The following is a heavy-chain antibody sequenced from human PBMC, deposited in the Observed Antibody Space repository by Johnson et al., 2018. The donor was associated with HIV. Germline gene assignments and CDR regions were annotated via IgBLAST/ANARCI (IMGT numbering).Heavy chain of an antibody. D-gene: IGHD1-20*01. Sequence: VQLVESGGGLVQPGRSLRLSCAASGFTFDDYAMHWVRQAPGKGLEWVSGISWNSGSIGYVDSVKGRFTISRDNAKNSLNLQMNSLRAEDTAVYYCARAPYNWNEGLFAAFDIWGQGTMVTVSS. CDR2: ISWNSGSI. CDR3: ARAPYNWNEGLFAAFDI. CDR1: GFTFDDYA. J-gene: IGHJ3*02. V-gene: IGHV3-9*01.